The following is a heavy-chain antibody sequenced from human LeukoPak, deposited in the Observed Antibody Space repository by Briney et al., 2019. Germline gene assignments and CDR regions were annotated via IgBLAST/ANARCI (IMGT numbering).Heavy chain of an antibody. V-gene: IGHV3-48*02. Sequence: GRSLRLSWAASGFTFSSYSMDCVRQPPGEWLEWVSYISSNSSTIYYADSVKGRFTISRDNAKNSLYLQMNSLRDEDTAVYYCARDSLLYYDSSGYYYAFDPWGQGTLVTVSS. J-gene: IGHJ5*02. D-gene: IGHD3-22*01. CDR1: GFTFSSYS. CDR3: ARDSLLYYDSSGYYYAFDP. CDR2: ISSNSSTI.